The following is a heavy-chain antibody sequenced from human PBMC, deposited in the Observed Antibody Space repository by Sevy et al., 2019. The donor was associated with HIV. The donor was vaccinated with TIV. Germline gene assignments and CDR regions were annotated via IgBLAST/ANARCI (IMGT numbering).Heavy chain of an antibody. CDR3: AKGIYDYRLSYFDY. V-gene: IGHV3-30*18. D-gene: IGHD4-4*01. Sequence: GGSLRLSCAASGFTFSSYGMHWVRQAPGKGLEWVAVISYDGSNKYYADSVKGRFTISRDNSKNTLYLQMNSLRAEDTAVYYCAKGIYDYRLSYFDYWGQGTMVTVSS. J-gene: IGHJ4*03. CDR1: GFTFSSYG. CDR2: ISYDGSNK.